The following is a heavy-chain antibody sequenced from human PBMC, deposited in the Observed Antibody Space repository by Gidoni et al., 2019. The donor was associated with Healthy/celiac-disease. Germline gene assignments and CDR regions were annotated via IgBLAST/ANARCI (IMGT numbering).Heavy chain of an antibody. V-gene: IGHV3-7*01. D-gene: IGHD1-26*01. Sequence: EVQLVESGGGLVQPGGSLRLSCAASGFTFSSCWMSWVRQAPGKGLEWVANIKQDGSEKYYVDSVKGRFTISRDNAKNSLYLQMNSLRAEDTAVYYCARDEGIVGATGDAFDIWGQGTMVTVSS. CDR2: IKQDGSEK. CDR1: GFTFSSCW. CDR3: ARDEGIVGATGDAFDI. J-gene: IGHJ3*02.